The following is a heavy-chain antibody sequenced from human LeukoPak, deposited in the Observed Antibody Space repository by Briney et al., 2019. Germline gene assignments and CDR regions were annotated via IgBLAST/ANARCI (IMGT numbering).Heavy chain of an antibody. Sequence: GRSLRLSCTASGFTFGDYAMSWVRQAPGKGLEWVGFIRSKAYGGTTEYAASAKGRFTISRDDSKSIAYLQMNSLKTEDTAVYYCTRVDYYDSSGYYPDYWGQGTLVTVSS. J-gene: IGHJ4*02. CDR3: TRVDYYDSSGYYPDY. V-gene: IGHV3-49*04. CDR1: GFTFGDYA. D-gene: IGHD3-22*01. CDR2: IRSKAYGGTT.